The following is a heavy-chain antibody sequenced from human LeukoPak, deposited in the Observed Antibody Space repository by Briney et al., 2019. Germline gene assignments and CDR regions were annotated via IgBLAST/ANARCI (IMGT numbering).Heavy chain of an antibody. CDR2: INHSGST. V-gene: IGHV4-34*01. CDR3: ARDSPESNGSPEGAFDI. J-gene: IGHJ3*02. D-gene: IGHD1-26*01. CDR1: GGSFSSYH. Sequence: PSETLSLTCAVYGGSFSSYHWSWIRQPPGKGLEWIGEINHSGSTNYNPSLKSRVTISVDKSKNQFSLKLSSVTAADTAVYYCARDSPESNGSPEGAFDIWGQGTMVTVSS.